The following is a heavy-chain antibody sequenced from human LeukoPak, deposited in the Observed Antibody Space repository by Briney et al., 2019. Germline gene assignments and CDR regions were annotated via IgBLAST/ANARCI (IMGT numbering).Heavy chain of an antibody. J-gene: IGHJ3*02. V-gene: IGHV3-13*01. Sequence: GGSLRLSCAASGFTLRNFDMHWVRQPTGKGLEWVSGIAFAGETYYEDSVKGRFTISRDDAKNSLYLQINSLRAGDTAVYYCARGAGPLHSFDIWGQGTMVTVSS. CDR1: GFTLRNFD. CDR3: ARGAGPLHSFDI. CDR2: IAFAGET.